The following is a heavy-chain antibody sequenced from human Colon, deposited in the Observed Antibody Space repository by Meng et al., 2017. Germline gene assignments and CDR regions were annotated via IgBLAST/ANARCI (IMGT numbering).Heavy chain of an antibody. J-gene: IGHJ4*02. Sequence: QGPVAGSGPALVRPSETLSLTCTVSGASVSDTNYAWSWIRQPPGKGLEWIGYGSTNHNPSLKSRVTISVDTSKNQFSLTLNSVTAADTAVYYCARDNWGSLDYWGQGTLVTVSS. CDR3: ARDNWGSLDY. CDR2: GST. V-gene: IGHV4-61*01. D-gene: IGHD7-27*01. CDR1: GASVSDTNYA.